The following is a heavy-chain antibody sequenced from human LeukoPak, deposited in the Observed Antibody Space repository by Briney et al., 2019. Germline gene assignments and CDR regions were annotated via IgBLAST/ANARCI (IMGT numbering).Heavy chain of an antibody. J-gene: IGHJ3*02. CDR2: INPNSGGT. CDR3: AIGYCRGGSCDDEPGDAFDI. V-gene: IGHV1-2*02. Sequence: ASVKVSCKASGYTFTGYYMHWVRQAPGQGLEWVGWINPNSGGTNYAQKFQGRVTMTRDTSISTAYMELSRLRSEDTAVYYCAIGYCRGGSCDDEPGDAFDIWGQGTMVAVSS. D-gene: IGHD2-15*01. CDR1: GYTFTGYY.